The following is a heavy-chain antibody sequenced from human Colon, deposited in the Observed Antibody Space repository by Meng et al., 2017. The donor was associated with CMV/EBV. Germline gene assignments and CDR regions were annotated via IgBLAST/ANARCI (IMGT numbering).Heavy chain of an antibody. CDR1: GLALSSFW. Sequence: GESLKISCGASGLALSSFWMSWVRQTPGKGLEWVASIQQDGSLTYYVDSVKGRFTISRDNAKNSLYLEMNSLRAEDTAVYYCVTTAVFEEIVHDAFDIWGQGTVVTVSS. CDR3: VTTAVFEEIVHDAFDI. CDR2: IQQDGSLT. V-gene: IGHV3-7*01. J-gene: IGHJ3*02. D-gene: IGHD3-3*01.